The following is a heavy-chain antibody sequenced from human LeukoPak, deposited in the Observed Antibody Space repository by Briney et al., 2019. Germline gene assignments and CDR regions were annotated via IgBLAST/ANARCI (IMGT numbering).Heavy chain of an antibody. Sequence: PSQTLSLTCTVSGGSISSGDYYWSWIRQPPGKGLEWIGYIYYSGSTYYNPSLKSRVTISVDTSKNQFSLKLSPVTAADTAVYYCARVVVVAATVVFDYWGQGTLATVSS. V-gene: IGHV4-30-4*01. D-gene: IGHD2-15*01. CDR2: IYYSGST. J-gene: IGHJ4*02. CDR1: GGSISSGDYY. CDR3: ARVVVVAATVVFDY.